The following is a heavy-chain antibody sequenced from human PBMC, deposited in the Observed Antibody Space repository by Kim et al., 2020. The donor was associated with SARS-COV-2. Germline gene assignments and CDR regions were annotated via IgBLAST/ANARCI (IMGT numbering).Heavy chain of an antibody. CDR3: GSSPSQYYYYGMDV. J-gene: IGHJ6*02. CDR1: GGSSSGYY. V-gene: IGHV4-34*01. CDR2: INHSGST. Sequence: SETLSLTCAVYGGSSSGYYWSWIRQPPGKGLEWIGEINHSGSTKYNPSLKSRVTISVDTSKNQFSLRLSSVTAADTAVYYCGSSPSQYYYYGMDVWGQGTTDTVSS. D-gene: IGHD6-6*01.